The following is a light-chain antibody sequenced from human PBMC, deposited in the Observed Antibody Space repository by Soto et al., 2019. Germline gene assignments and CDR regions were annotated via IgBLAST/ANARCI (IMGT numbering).Light chain of an antibody. CDR1: QSISSY. V-gene: IGKV1-39*01. CDR2: AAS. Sequence: DIQMTQSPSSLSASVGDRVTITCRASQSISSYLNWYQQKPGKNPKLLIYAASSLQSGVPSRFSGSGSGTDFTLTISSLQPEDFATYYCQQGFTFGPGTKVDIK. J-gene: IGKJ3*01. CDR3: QQGFT.